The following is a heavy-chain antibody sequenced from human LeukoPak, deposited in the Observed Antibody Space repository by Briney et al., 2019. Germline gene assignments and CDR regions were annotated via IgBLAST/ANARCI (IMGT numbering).Heavy chain of an antibody. D-gene: IGHD6-13*01. CDR2: IYYSGGT. V-gene: IGHV4-39*01. J-gene: IGHJ4*02. CDR1: GGSINSDNYY. Sequence: SETLSLTCSVSGGSINSDNYYWGWIRQSPGKGLEWFGNIYYSGGTYYNPSLKSRVTISVDTSKNQFSLKLSSVTAADTAVFYCARLPRQRLVFDYWGQGTLVTVSS. CDR3: ARLPRQRLVFDY.